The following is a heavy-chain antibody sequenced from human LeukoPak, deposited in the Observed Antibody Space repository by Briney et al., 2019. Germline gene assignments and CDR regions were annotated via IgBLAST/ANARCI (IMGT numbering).Heavy chain of an antibody. V-gene: IGHV5-51*01. Sequence: GESLKISCKGSGYTFSNYWIGWVRQMPGKGLEWMGIIYPGDSDTRYNPSFEGQVTFSADKSISTAYLQWSSLKASDTAIYYCARDRRRNWNYRGDFDYWGQGTLVTVSS. D-gene: IGHD1-7*01. CDR2: IYPGDSDT. CDR1: GYTFSNYW. J-gene: IGHJ4*02. CDR3: ARDRRRNWNYRGDFDY.